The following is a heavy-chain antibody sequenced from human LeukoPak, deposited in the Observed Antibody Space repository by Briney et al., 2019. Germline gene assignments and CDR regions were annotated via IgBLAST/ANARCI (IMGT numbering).Heavy chain of an antibody. V-gene: IGHV4-39*01. D-gene: IGHD4-11*01. CDR2: IFYTGST. CDR3: ASDGRYNHYEGWFDP. CDR1: GGSISSSSYY. J-gene: IGHJ5*02. Sequence: SETLSLTCTVSGGSISSSSYYWGWIRQSPGQGLEWIGNIFYTGSTYYNLCLKSLFTISMATSMNRFSLQLASVTSADTAVYYCASDGRYNHYEGWFDPWGQGTLVTVSS.